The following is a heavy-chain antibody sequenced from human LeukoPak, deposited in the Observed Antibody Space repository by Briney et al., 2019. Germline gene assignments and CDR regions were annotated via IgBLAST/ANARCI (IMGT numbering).Heavy chain of an antibody. D-gene: IGHD3-10*01. CDR3: AKDDQSYYGSGRPDY. J-gene: IGHJ4*02. CDR1: GFTVSSNY. Sequence: GGSLRLSCAASGFTVSSNYMSWVRQAPGKGLEWVSVIYSGGSTYYADSVKGRFTISRDNSENTLYLQMNSLRAEDTAVYYCAKDDQSYYGSGRPDYWGQGTLVTVSS. V-gene: IGHV3-66*01. CDR2: IYSGGST.